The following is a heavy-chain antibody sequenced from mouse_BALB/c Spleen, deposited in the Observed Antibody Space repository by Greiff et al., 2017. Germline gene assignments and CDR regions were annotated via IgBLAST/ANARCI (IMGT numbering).Heavy chain of an antibody. Sequence: EVMLVESGPGLVKPSQSLSLTCTVTGYSITSDYAWNWIRQFPGNKLEWMGYISYSGSTSYNPSLKSRISITRDTSKNQFFLQLNSVTTEDTATYYCARQRYALYAMDYWGQGTSVTVSS. CDR3: ARQRYALYAMDY. V-gene: IGHV3-2*02. D-gene: IGHD2-14*01. CDR1: GYSITSDYA. CDR2: ISYSGST. J-gene: IGHJ4*01.